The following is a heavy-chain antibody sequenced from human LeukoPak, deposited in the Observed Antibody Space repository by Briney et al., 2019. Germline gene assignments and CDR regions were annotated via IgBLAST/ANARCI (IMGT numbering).Heavy chain of an antibody. CDR1: GYTFTSYG. Sequence: GASVKVSCKASGYTFTSYGISWVRQAPGQGLEWMGWISAYNGNTNYAQKLQGRVTMTTDTSTSTAYMELRSLRSDDTAVYYCAKDPRRYSRTGGYFDYWGQGTLVTVSS. CDR2: ISAYNGNT. D-gene: IGHD6-13*01. CDR3: AKDPRRYSRTGGYFDY. J-gene: IGHJ4*02. V-gene: IGHV1-18*01.